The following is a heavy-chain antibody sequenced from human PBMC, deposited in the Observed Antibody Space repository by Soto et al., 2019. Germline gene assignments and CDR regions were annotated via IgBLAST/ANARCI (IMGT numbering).Heavy chain of an antibody. CDR3: ARDFFILWPGWFDP. CDR2: IKQDGSEK. J-gene: IGHJ5*02. V-gene: IGHV3-7*01. CDR1: GFTFSSYW. D-gene: IGHD2-21*01. Sequence: HPGGSLRLSCAASGFTFSSYWVSWVRQAPGKGLEWVANIKQDGSEKYYVDSVKGRFTISRDNAKNSLYLQMNSLRAEDTAVYYCARDFFILWPGWFDPWGQGTLVTVSS.